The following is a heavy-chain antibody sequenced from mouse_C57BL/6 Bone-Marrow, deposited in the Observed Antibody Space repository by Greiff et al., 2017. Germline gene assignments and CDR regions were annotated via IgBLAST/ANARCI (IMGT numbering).Heavy chain of an antibody. J-gene: IGHJ3*01. CDR2: INLSSGYT. CDR3: AKGAWLAY. V-gene: IGHV1-4*01. Sequence: QVQLQQSGAELARPGASVKMSCKASGYTFTSYTMHWVKQRPGQGLEWIGYINLSSGYTKYNQKFKDKATLTADKSSSTAYMLLSSLASEDSAVYYCAKGAWLAYWGQGTLVTVSA. CDR1: GYTFTSYT.